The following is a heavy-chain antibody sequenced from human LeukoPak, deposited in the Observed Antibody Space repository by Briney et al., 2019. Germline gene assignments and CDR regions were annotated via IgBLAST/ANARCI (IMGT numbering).Heavy chain of an antibody. CDR3: ARDIYYDSSGYPHPLWYY. V-gene: IGHV3-20*04. Sequence: GGSLRLSCAASGFTFDDYGMSWVRQAPGKGLEWVSGINWNGGSTGYADPVKGRFTISRDNAKNSLYLQMNSLRAEDTALYYCARDIYYDSSGYPHPLWYYWGQGTLVTVSS. J-gene: IGHJ4*02. D-gene: IGHD3-22*01. CDR2: INWNGGST. CDR1: GFTFDDYG.